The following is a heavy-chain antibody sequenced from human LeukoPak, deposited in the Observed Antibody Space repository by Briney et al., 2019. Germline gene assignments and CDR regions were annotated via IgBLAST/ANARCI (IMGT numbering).Heavy chain of an antibody. CDR3: ARQVTFGYAYAYYFDY. V-gene: IGHV4-39*01. J-gene: IGHJ4*02. D-gene: IGHD3-16*01. Sequence: SETLSLTCTVSGGSISSTYYYWGWIRQPPGKGLEWIGNFHYSGSNSYNPSLKSRVTISVDTSKNQFSLRLSSVTAADTAVYYCARQVTFGYAYAYYFDYWGQGTLATVSS. CDR1: GGSISSTYYY. CDR2: FHYSGSN.